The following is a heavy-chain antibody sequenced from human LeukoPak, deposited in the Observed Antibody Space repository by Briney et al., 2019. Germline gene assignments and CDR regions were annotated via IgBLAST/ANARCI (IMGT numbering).Heavy chain of an antibody. D-gene: IGHD3-22*01. CDR2: ITITSNYI. CDR1: GFTFTSYS. V-gene: IGHV3-21*01. Sequence: GGCLRLSCAASGFTFTSYSMNWVRLAPGKGLEWVSCITITSNYIYYADSVKGRFTISRDNAKNSLYLQMNSLRAEDTAVYYCVRDRGRYDSSGYYYESYFDYWGQGTLVTVPS. J-gene: IGHJ4*02. CDR3: VRDRGRYDSSGYYYESYFDY.